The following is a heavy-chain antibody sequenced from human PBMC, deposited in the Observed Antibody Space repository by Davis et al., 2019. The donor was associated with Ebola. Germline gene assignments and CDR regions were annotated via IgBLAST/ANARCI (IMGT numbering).Heavy chain of an antibody. CDR2: ISSSGSTI. D-gene: IGHD2-2*01. CDR3: ARDTVVPPDYYYGMDV. Sequence: PGGSLRLSCAASGFTFSSYEMNWVRQAPGKGLEWVSYISSSGSTIYYADSVKGRFTISRDNAKNSLYLQMNSLRAEDTAVYYCARDTVVPPDYYYGMDVWGQGTTVTVSS. V-gene: IGHV3-48*03. J-gene: IGHJ6*02. CDR1: GFTFSSYE.